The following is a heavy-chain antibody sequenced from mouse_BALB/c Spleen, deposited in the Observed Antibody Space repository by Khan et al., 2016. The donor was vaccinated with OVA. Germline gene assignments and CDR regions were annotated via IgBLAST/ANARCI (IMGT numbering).Heavy chain of an antibody. J-gene: IGHJ3*01. CDR2: IDPVNGDT. CDR3: ATLYGSPFTY. D-gene: IGHD2-1*01. V-gene: IGHV14-3*02. CDR1: GFNIKDTY. Sequence: VQLQQSGAELVKPGASVKLSCTASGFNIKDTYIHWVKERPEQGPEWIGRIDPVNGDTKYDPKFQGKATITADTSSNTAYLQLSSLTSEDTAVYYCATLYGSPFTYWGQGTLVTVSA.